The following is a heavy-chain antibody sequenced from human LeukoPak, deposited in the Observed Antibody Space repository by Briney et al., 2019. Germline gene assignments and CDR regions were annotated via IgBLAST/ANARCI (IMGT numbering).Heavy chain of an antibody. CDR2: IIPILGIA. J-gene: IGHJ3*02. D-gene: IGHD3-22*01. Sequence: ASVKVSCKASGGTFSSYAISWVRQAPGQGLEWMGRIIPILGIANYAQKFQGRVTITADKSTSTAYMELSSLRSEDTAVYYCARETRGPMIVVVINAFDIWGQGTMVTVSS. CDR3: ARETRGPMIVVVINAFDI. CDR1: GGTFSSYA. V-gene: IGHV1-69*04.